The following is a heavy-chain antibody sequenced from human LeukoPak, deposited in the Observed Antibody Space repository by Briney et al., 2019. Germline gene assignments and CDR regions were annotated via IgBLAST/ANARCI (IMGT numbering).Heavy chain of an antibody. Sequence: GGSLRLSCAASGFTFSTYGMHWVRQAPGKGLGWVAFIRYDGSNKYYADSVKGRFTISRDNSKNTLYLQMNSLRAEDTAVYYCAKVRDYGDYDSHGLDYWGQGTLVTVSS. V-gene: IGHV3-30*02. D-gene: IGHD4-17*01. CDR2: IRYDGSNK. J-gene: IGHJ4*02. CDR1: GFTFSTYG. CDR3: AKVRDYGDYDSHGLDY.